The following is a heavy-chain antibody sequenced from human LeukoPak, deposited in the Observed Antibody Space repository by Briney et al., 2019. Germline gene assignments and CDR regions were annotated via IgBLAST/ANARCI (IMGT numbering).Heavy chain of an antibody. J-gene: IGHJ4*02. V-gene: IGHV3-21*01. CDR1: GFTFSSYS. D-gene: IGHD3-10*01. CDR3: VHFRGNFDY. CDR2: ISSSSSYI. Sequence: GGSLRLSCAASGFTFSSYSMNWVRQAPGKGLERVSSISSSSSYIYHADSVKGRFTISRDNAKNSLYLQMNSLRAEDTAVYYCVHFRGNFDYWGQGTLVTVSS.